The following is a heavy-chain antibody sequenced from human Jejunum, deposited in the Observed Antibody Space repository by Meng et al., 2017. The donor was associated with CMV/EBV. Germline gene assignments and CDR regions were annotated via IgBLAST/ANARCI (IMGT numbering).Heavy chain of an antibody. D-gene: IGHD2-2*01. V-gene: IGHV6-1*01. Sequence: WIRQSPSRGLEWLGMTHYRSNWYNDYAASVKTRISINADTSKNQFSLQLNSVTPEDTAVYYCARAGLCGATSCYGINYDYHGMDVWGQGTTVTVSS. CDR2: THYRSNWYN. CDR3: ARAGLCGATSCYGINYDYHGMDV. J-gene: IGHJ6*02.